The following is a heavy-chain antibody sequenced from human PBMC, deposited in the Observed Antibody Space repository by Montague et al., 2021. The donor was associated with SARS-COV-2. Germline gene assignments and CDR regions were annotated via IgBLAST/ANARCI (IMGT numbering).Heavy chain of an antibody. D-gene: IGHD6-13*01. CDR1: GLPLSTSGLC. V-gene: IGHV2-70*01. Sequence: PALVKPTQTLTLTCTLSGLPLSTSGLCVGRIRQPPGKALEWLALTDWDDDKYYSPSLKTRLSISKDTSKNQVVLTMANMEPVDTATYYCARIPNDSWYVSYFDYWGQGILVTVSS. CDR3: ARIPNDSWYVSYFDY. CDR2: TDWDDDK. J-gene: IGHJ4*02.